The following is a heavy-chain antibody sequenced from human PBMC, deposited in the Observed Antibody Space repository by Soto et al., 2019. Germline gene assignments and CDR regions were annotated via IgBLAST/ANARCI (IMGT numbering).Heavy chain of an antibody. J-gene: IGHJ3*02. D-gene: IGHD6-13*01. V-gene: IGHV1-69*12. CDR2: IIPIFSTT. CDR1: GGTFSNHA. Sequence: QVHLVQSGAEVKKPGYSVKVSCKAPGGTFSNHAINWVRQAPGQGLEWMGRIIPIFSTTNYAQKFQGRVTRTADESTITSCLERSSLNNDRTAVYYCAREVAADGTFREDVVDIWCQGRLVTFSS. CDR3: AREVAADGTFREDVVDI.